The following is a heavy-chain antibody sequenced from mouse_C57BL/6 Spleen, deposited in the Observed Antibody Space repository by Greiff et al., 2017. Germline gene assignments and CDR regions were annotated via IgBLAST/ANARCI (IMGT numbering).Heavy chain of an antibody. CDR1: GFTFSDAW. Sequence: EVKVEESGGGLVQPGGSMKLSCAASGFTFSDAWMDWVRQSPEKGLEWVAEIRNKANNHASYYAESVKGRFTISRDDSKSSVYLQMNSLRAEDTCIYYCTRKTICNGRGYFDYWGQGTTLTVSS. D-gene: IGHD1-1*02. V-gene: IGHV6-6*01. CDR2: IRNKANNHAS. CDR3: TRKTICNGRGYFDY. J-gene: IGHJ2*01.